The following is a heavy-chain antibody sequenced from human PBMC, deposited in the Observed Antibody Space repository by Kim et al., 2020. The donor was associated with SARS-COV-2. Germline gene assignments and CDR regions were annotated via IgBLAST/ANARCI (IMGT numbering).Heavy chain of an antibody. D-gene: IGHD4-17*01. Sequence: TNYAQKLQGRVTMTTDTSTSTAYMELRSLRSDDTAVYYCARETVTTPIDSWGQGTLVTVSS. V-gene: IGHV1-18*01. CDR3: ARETVTTPIDS. CDR2: T. J-gene: IGHJ4*02.